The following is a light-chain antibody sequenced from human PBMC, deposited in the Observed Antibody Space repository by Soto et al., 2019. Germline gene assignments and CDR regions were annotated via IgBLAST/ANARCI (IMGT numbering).Light chain of an antibody. J-gene: IGKJ5*01. CDR3: QQRSNWPIT. V-gene: IGKV3D-20*02. Sequence: EIVLTQSPATLSLSPGEIATLSFSASQSVSSSYLAWYQQKPGQAPRLLVYGASSRATGIPARFSGSGSGTDFTLTISSLEPEDFAVYYCQQRSNWPITFGQGTRLEIK. CDR2: GAS. CDR1: QSVSSSY.